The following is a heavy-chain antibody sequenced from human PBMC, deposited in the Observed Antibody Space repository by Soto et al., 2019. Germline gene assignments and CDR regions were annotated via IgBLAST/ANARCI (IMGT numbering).Heavy chain of an antibody. CDR1: GGSISSYY. CDR2: IYYSGST. J-gene: IGHJ4*02. V-gene: IGHV4-59*01. D-gene: IGHD4-17*01. Sequence: SETLSLTCTVSGGSISSYYWSWIRQPPGKGLEWIGYIYYSGSTNYNPSLKSRVTISVDTSKNQFSLKLSSVTAADTAVYYCARSSDYGDYYFDYWGQGTLVTVSS. CDR3: ARSSDYGDYYFDY.